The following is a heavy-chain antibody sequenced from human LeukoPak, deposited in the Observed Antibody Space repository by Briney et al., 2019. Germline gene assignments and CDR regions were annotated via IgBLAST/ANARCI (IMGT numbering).Heavy chain of an antibody. V-gene: IGHV3-48*04. CDR3: ARGGTLEYFQH. CDR1: GFTFSSYW. CDR2: ISSSGSTI. J-gene: IGHJ1*01. Sequence: PGGSLRLSCAASGFTFSSYWMHWVRQAPGKGLEWVSYISSSGSTIYYADSVKGRFTISRDNAKNSLYLQMNSLRAEDTAVYYCARGGTLEYFQHWGQGTLVTVSS.